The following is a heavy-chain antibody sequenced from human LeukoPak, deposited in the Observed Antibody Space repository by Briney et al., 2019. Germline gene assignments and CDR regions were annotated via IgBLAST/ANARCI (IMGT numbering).Heavy chain of an antibody. J-gene: IGHJ4*02. D-gene: IGHD4-23*01. CDR3: ASLGNLSDFDY. V-gene: IGHV4-38-2*01. CDR1: GGSFSGYY. Sequence: SETLSLTCAVYGGSFSGYYWGWIRQPPGKGLEWIGTIYHSGSTYYNPSLTSRVTISADTSKNQFSLKLTSVTAADTAVYYCASLGNLSDFDYWGQGTLVAVSS. CDR2: IYHSGST.